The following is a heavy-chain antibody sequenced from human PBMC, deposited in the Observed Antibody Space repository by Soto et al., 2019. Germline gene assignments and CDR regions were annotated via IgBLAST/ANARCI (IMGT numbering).Heavy chain of an antibody. J-gene: IGHJ4*02. D-gene: IGHD6-13*01. CDR3: ARSQGGSAIAVADI. CDR2: IDPSGSYT. CDR1: GYSFTTYW. V-gene: IGHV5-10-1*01. Sequence: GESLKISCKGSGYSFTTYWISWVRQMPGKGLEWMGRIDPSGSYTNYSPSFQGHVTISVDKSISAAYLQWSSLKASDTAMYFCARSQGGSAIAVADIWGQGTLVTVSS.